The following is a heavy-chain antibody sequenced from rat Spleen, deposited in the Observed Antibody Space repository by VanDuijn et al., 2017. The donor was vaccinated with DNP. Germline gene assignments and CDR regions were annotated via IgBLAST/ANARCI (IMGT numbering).Heavy chain of an antibody. Sequence: EVQLVETGGGLVQPGRSLKLSCVASGFTFSSYWMYWIRQAPGKGLEWVASINTDGGSTYYPDSVKGRFTISRDNAKNTLYLQMESLRSEDTATYYCSKDITRFNYGPNLFDNWGQGVMVTVSS. J-gene: IGHJ2*01. D-gene: IGHD1-3*01. V-gene: IGHV5-58*01. CDR3: SKDITRFNYGPNLFDN. CDR1: GFTFSSYW. CDR2: INTDGGST.